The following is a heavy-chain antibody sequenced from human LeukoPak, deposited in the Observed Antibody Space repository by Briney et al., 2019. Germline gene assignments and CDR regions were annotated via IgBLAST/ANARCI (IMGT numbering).Heavy chain of an antibody. CDR1: GGSFSGYY. V-gene: IGHV4-34*09. CDR2: IYYSGST. Sequence: SETLSLTCAVYGGSFSGYYWSWIRQPPGKGLEWIGYIYYSGSTYYNPSLKSRVTISVDTSKNQFSLKLSSVTAADTAVYYCARRGGSYYVDYWGQGTLVTVST. D-gene: IGHD1-26*01. J-gene: IGHJ4*02. CDR3: ARRGGSYYVDY.